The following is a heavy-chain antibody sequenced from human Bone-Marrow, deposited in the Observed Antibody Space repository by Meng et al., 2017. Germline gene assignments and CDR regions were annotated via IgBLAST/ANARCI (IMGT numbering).Heavy chain of an antibody. CDR3: AREVESSYYYDSSGPNDY. D-gene: IGHD3-22*01. CDR1: GFTFSSYG. V-gene: IGHV3-33*01. J-gene: IGHJ4*02. CDR2: IWYDGSNK. Sequence: GESLKISCAASGFTFSSYGMHWVRQAPGKGLEWVAVIWYDGSNKYYADSFKGRFTISRDKSKNTLYLQMNSLRAEDTAVYYCAREVESSYYYDSSGPNDYWGQGTLVTVSS.